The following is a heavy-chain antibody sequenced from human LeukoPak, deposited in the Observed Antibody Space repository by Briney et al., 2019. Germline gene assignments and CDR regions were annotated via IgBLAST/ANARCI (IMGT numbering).Heavy chain of an antibody. CDR1: GFTFSSYA. J-gene: IGHJ4*02. D-gene: IGHD3-10*01. V-gene: IGHV3-23*01. CDR2: ISGSGSST. CDR3: AKVGDYYGSGKYSNFDY. Sequence: GGSLRLSCAASGFTFSSYAMSWVRQAPGEGLQWVSGISGSGSSTYYADSVKGRFTISRDNSKNTLYLQMSSLRAEDTAVYYCAKVGDYYGSGKYSNFDYWGQGTLVTVSS.